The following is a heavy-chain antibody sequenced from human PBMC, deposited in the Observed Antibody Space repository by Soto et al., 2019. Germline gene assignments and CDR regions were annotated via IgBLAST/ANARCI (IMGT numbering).Heavy chain of an antibody. CDR3: ASRRFGEGSFETYWYFDL. Sequence: QVQLVQSGAEVKKPGSSVKVSCKASGGTFSSYTISWVRQAPGQGLEWMGRIIPILGIANYAQKFQGRVKSTADKPTSTAYMELSSLRAEDTAVYYCASRRFGEGSFETYWYFDLWGRGTLVTVSS. J-gene: IGHJ2*01. D-gene: IGHD3-10*01. CDR1: GGTFSSYT. CDR2: IIPILGIA. V-gene: IGHV1-69*02.